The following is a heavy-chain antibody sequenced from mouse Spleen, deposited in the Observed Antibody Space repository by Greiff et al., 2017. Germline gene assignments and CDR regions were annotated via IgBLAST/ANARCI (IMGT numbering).Heavy chain of an antibody. D-gene: IGHD2-4*01. Sequence: EVHLVESGGGLVKPGGSLKLSCAASGFTFSDYGMHWVRQAPEKGLEWVAYISSGSSTIYYADTVKGRFTISRDNAKNTLFLQMTSLRSEDTAMYYCARGLRRFAYWGQGTLVTVSA. CDR3: ARGLRRFAY. CDR2: ISSGSSTI. CDR1: GFTFSDYG. J-gene: IGHJ3*01. V-gene: IGHV5-17*01.